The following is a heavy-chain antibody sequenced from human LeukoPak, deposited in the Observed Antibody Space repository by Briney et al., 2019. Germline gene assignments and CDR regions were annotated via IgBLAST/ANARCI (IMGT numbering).Heavy chain of an antibody. CDR2: IYYSGST. D-gene: IGHD2-15*01. J-gene: IGHJ3*02. V-gene: IGHV4-59*12. CDR1: GGSISSYY. CDR3: ARDRPGVVVVAATPEYAFDI. Sequence: PSETLSLTCTVSGGSISSYYWSWIRQPPGKGLEWIGYIYYSGSTNYNPSLKSRVTISVDTSKNQFSLKLSSVTAADTAVYYCARDRPGVVVVAATPEYAFDIWGQGTMVTVSS.